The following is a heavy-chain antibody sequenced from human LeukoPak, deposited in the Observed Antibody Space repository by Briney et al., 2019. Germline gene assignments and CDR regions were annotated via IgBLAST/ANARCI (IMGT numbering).Heavy chain of an antibody. Sequence: GGSLRLSCAASGFTFSSYEMNWVRQAPGKGLEWVSYISSSGSTIYYADSVKGRFTISRDNAKNSLYLQMISLRAEDTAVYYCARAPMVRGVPDYWGQGTLVTVSS. V-gene: IGHV3-48*03. D-gene: IGHD3-10*01. CDR2: ISSSGSTI. J-gene: IGHJ4*02. CDR3: ARAPMVRGVPDY. CDR1: GFTFSSYE.